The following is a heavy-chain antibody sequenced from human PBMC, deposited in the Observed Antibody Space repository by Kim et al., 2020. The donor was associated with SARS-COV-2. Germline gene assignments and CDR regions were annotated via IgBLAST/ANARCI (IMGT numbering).Heavy chain of an antibody. V-gene: IGHV1-46*01. Sequence: FQGRVTMTRDTSTSTVYMELSSLRSEDTAVYYCARGTIFYGDYDMGPIDYWGQGTLVTVSS. J-gene: IGHJ4*02. CDR3: ARGTIFYGDYDMGPIDY. D-gene: IGHD4-17*01.